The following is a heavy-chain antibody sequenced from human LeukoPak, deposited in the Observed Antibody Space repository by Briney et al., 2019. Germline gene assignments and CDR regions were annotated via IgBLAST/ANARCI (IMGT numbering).Heavy chain of an antibody. CDR1: GFTFSSYA. J-gene: IGHJ4*02. Sequence: PGGSLRLSCAASGFTFSSYAMSWVRQAPGKGLQWVSTISGSGGSTYYADSVKGRFTISRDNSKNTLYLKMNSLRPEDTAVYYCAKGTYNWNDDYYFDYWGQGTLVTVSS. CDR3: AKGTYNWNDDYYFDY. CDR2: ISGSGGST. V-gene: IGHV3-23*01. D-gene: IGHD1-20*01.